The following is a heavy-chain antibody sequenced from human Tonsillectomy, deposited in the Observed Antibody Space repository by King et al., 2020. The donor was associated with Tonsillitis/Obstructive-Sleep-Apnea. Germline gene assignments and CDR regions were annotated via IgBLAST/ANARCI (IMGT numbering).Heavy chain of an antibody. Sequence: VQLVESGGGVVQPGRSLRLSCAASGFTFSNYGMHWVRQAPGKGLEWVAVIWNDGSNKYYADSVKGRFTISRDNSKNTLYLQMNSLRAEDTAVYYCARGGRVALVTHYGMDVWGQGTTVTVSS. CDR2: IWNDGSNK. D-gene: IGHD1-26*01. CDR3: ARGGRVALVTHYGMDV. J-gene: IGHJ6*02. V-gene: IGHV3-33*01. CDR1: GFTFSNYG.